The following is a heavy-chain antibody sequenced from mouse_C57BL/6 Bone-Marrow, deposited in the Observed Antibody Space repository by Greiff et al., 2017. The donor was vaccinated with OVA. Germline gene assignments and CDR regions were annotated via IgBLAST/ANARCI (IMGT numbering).Heavy chain of an antibody. CDR1: GYTFTSYW. Sequence: VQLQQPGAELVKPGASVKLSCKASGYTFTSYWMHWVKQRPGQGLEWIGMIHPNSGSTNYNEKFKSKATLTVDKSSSTAYMQLSSLTSEDSAVYYCANMVTTSHYYAMDYWGQGTSVTVSS. CDR3: ANMVTTSHYYAMDY. D-gene: IGHD2-3*01. J-gene: IGHJ4*01. CDR2: IHPNSGST. V-gene: IGHV1-64*01.